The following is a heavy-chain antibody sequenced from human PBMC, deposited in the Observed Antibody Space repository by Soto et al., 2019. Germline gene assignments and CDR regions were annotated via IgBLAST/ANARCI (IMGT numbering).Heavy chain of an antibody. CDR2: IYYSGST. CDR1: GGSISSGGYY. V-gene: IGHV4-31*03. J-gene: IGHJ3*02. Sequence: SETLSLTCTVSGGSISSGGYYWSWIRQHPGKGLEWIGYIYYSGSTYYNPSLKSRVTISVDTSKNQFSLKLSSVTAADTAVYYCARDRAGRASSDSIWGQGIMVT. D-gene: IGHD3-10*01. CDR3: ARDRAGRASSDSI.